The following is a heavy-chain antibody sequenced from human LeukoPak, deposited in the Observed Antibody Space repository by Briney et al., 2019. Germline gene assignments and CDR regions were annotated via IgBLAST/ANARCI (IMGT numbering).Heavy chain of an antibody. J-gene: IGHJ4*02. D-gene: IGHD3-10*01. V-gene: IGHV4-4*09. Sequence: PSETLSLTCTVSVGSISSYYWSWIRQPPGKGLEWIGYIYATGSTNYNPSLKSRVTISVDTSKNQFSLKLRSVTAADTAVYYCASHGSVRSPLGRWGQGTLVTVSS. CDR2: IYATGST. CDR3: ASHGSVRSPLGR. CDR1: VGSISSYY.